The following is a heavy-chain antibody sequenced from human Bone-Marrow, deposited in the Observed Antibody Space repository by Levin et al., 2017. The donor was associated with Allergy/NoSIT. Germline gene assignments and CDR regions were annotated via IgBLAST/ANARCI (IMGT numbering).Heavy chain of an antibody. D-gene: IGHD6-6*01. CDR1: GFTFNSYG. J-gene: IGHJ3*02. CDR3: AKGYSSSSTSYAFDI. CDR2: ISYDGSNK. V-gene: IGHV3-30*18. Sequence: QSGGSLRLSCAASGFTFNSYGMRWVRQAPGKGLEWVAVISYDGSNKYYADSVKGRFTISRDNSKNTLYLQMNSLRAEDTAVYYCAKGYSSSSTSYAFDIWGQGTMVTVSS.